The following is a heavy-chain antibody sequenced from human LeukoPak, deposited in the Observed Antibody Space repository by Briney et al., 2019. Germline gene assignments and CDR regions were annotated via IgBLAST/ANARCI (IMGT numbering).Heavy chain of an antibody. Sequence: SETLSLTCAVSGGSFSGYYWSWIRQPPGKGLEWIGEINHSGSTNYNPSLKSRVTISVDTSKNQFSLKLSSVTAADTAVYYCARVRRCTNGVCYTCDYWGQGTLVTVSS. CDR1: GGSFSGYY. CDR2: INHSGST. CDR3: ARVRRCTNGVCYTCDY. D-gene: IGHD2-8*01. V-gene: IGHV4-34*01. J-gene: IGHJ4*02.